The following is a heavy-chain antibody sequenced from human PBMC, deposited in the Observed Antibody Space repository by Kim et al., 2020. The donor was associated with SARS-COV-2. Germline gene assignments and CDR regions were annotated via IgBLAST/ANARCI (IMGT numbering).Heavy chain of an antibody. CDR1: GGSVSSGDYY. Sequence: SETLSLTCTVSGGSVSSGDYYWSWIRQPPGKGLEWIGYIYYSGNTYYNPSLKSRLTISVDTSKNQFSLKLSSVTAADTAVYYCARYRFNYDLLTGYFSTHFDYGGRDPRRTVPS. V-gene: IGHV4-30-4*01. D-gene: IGHD3-9*01. CDR3: ARYRFNYDLLTGYFSTHFDY. CDR2: IYYSGNT. J-gene: IGHJ4*02.